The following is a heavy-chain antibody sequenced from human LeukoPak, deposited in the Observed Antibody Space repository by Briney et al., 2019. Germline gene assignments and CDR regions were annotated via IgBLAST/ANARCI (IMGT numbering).Heavy chain of an antibody. CDR1: GGTFSSYA. CDR3: AGSGRIIVVVTEGWFDP. Sequence: GASVKVSCKASGGTFSSYAISWVRQAPGQGLEWMGGIIPIFGTANYAQKFQGRVTITADESTSTAYMELSSLRSEDTAVYYCAGSGRIIVVVTEGWFDPWGQGTLVTVSS. J-gene: IGHJ5*02. CDR2: IIPIFGTA. D-gene: IGHD2-21*02. V-gene: IGHV1-69*13.